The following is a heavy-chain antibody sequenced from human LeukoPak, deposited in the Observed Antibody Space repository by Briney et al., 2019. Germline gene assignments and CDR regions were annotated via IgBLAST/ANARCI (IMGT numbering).Heavy chain of an antibody. CDR2: ISYDGSNK. Sequence: PGGSLRLSCAASGFTFSNAWMSWVRQAPGKGLEWVAVISYDGSNKYYADSVKGRFTISRDNSKNTLYLQMNSLRAEDTAVYYCARTPPPTIVGAHYFDSWGQGTLVTVSS. J-gene: IGHJ4*02. D-gene: IGHD1-26*01. V-gene: IGHV3-30*03. CDR3: ARTPPPTIVGAHYFDS. CDR1: GFTFSNAW.